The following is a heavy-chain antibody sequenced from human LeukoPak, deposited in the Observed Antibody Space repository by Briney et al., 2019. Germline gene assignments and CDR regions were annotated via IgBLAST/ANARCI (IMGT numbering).Heavy chain of an antibody. CDR3: ARDGERWLQLYYFDY. V-gene: IGHV1-46*01. Sequence: ASVKVSCKASGYTFTSYYMHWVRQAPGQGLEWMGIINPSGGSTSYAQKFQGRVTMTRDTSTSTVYMELSSLRSEDTAVYYCARDGERWLQLYYFDYWGQGTLVTVSS. J-gene: IGHJ4*02. CDR2: INPSGGST. CDR1: GYTFTSYY. D-gene: IGHD5-24*01.